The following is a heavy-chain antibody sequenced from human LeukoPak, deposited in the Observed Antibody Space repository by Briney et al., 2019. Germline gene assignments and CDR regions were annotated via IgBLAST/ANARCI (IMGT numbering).Heavy chain of an antibody. Sequence: GGSLRLSCAASGFTFSSYAMSWVRQAPGKGMDLVSAISGSGGSTYYADSVKGRFTISRDNSKNTLYLQMNSLRAEDTAVYYCAKVITTVRGRPYYFDYWGQGTLVTVSS. CDR2: ISGSGGST. CDR3: AKVITTVRGRPYYFDY. V-gene: IGHV3-23*01. J-gene: IGHJ4*02. D-gene: IGHD3-10*01. CDR1: GFTFSSYA.